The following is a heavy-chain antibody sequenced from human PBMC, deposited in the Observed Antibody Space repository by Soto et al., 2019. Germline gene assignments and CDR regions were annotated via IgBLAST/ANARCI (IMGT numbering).Heavy chain of an antibody. Sequence: GASVKVSCKASGGTFSSYDISWVRQAPGQGLEWMGGIIPIFGTANYAQKFQGRVTITADESTSTAYMELSSLRSEDTAVNYCARDGIYYDILTGYSASPFDYWGQGTLVTVSS. V-gene: IGHV1-69*13. J-gene: IGHJ4*02. CDR1: GGTFSSYD. D-gene: IGHD3-9*01. CDR2: IIPIFGTA. CDR3: ARDGIYYDILTGYSASPFDY.